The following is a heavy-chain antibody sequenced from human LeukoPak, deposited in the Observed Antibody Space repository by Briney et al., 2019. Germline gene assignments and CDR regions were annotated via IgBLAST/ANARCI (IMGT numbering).Heavy chain of an antibody. V-gene: IGHV3-11*04. CDR3: ARESVPAALEGSAFDI. J-gene: IGHJ3*02. D-gene: IGHD2-2*01. Sequence: SGGSLRLSCAASGFTFSGYYMSWIRQAPGKGLEWVSYISSSGSTIYYADSVKGRFTISRDNAKNSLYLQMNSLRAEDTAVYYCARESVPAALEGSAFDIWGQGTMVTVSS. CDR1: GFTFSGYY. CDR2: ISSSGSTI.